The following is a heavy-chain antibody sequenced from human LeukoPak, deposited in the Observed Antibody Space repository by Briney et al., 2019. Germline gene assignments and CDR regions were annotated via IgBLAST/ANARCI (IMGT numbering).Heavy chain of an antibody. Sequence: SETLSLTCAVYGGSFSGYYWSWIRQPPGKGLEWIGEINHSGSTNYNPSLKSRVTISVDTSKNQFSLKLSSVTAADTAVYYCCGGYGGKIEAYYYYGMDVWGQGTTVTVSS. CDR1: GGSFSGYY. D-gene: IGHD4-23*01. CDR2: INHSGST. CDR3: CGGYGGKIEAYYYYGMDV. V-gene: IGHV4-34*03. J-gene: IGHJ6*02.